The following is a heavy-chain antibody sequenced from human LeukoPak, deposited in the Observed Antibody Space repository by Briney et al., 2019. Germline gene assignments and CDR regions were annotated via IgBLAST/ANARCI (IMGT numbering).Heavy chain of an antibody. V-gene: IGHV4-34*01. D-gene: IGHD6-13*01. J-gene: IGHJ4*02. CDR2: INHRGST. CDR1: GGSFSGYY. Sequence: PSETLSLTCAVYGGSFSGYYWSWIRQPPGKGLEWIGEINHRGSTNYNPSLKSRVTISVDTSKNQFSLKLSSVTAADTAVYYCARGRVSSSWFDYWGQGTLVTVSS. CDR3: ARGRVSSSWFDY.